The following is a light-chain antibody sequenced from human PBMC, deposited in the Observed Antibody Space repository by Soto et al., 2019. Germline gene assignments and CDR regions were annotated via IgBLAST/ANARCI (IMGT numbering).Light chain of an antibody. CDR2: AAS. CDR3: HQYNTWPQS. CDR1: ESVAGN. V-gene: IGKV3-15*01. Sequence: IVMTQSPATLSVSPGERATLSCRASESVAGNLAWYQQKPGQTPRLLIFAASTRATGSPARFSGSGSGTDFTLTITSLQSEDFAVYYCHQYNTWPQSFGPGTRVDV. J-gene: IGKJ3*01.